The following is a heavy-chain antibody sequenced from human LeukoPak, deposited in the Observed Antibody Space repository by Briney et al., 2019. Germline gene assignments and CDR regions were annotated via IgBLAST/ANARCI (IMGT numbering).Heavy chain of an antibody. V-gene: IGHV4-59*01. J-gene: IGHJ6*03. CDR2: IYYSGST. CDR1: GGSISSYY. CDR3: ARSPLGNYCYYYMDV. Sequence: PSETLSLTCTVSGGSISSYYWSWIRQPPGKGLEWIGYIYYSGSTNYNPSLKSRVTISVDTSKNQFSLKLSSVTAADTAVYYCARSPLGNYCYYYMDVWGKGTTVTVSS. D-gene: IGHD3-16*01.